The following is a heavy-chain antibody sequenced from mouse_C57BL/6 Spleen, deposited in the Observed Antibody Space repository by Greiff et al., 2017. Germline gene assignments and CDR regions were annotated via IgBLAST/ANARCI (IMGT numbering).Heavy chain of an antibody. D-gene: IGHD3-3*01. V-gene: IGHV1-7*01. CDR1: GYTFTNYW. Sequence: VQVVESGAELAKPGASVKLSCKASGYTFTNYWMHWVKQRPGQGLEWIGYINPSSGYTKYNQKFKDKATLTVDKSSSTAYMQLSSQTSEDSASYYCARLGQDDDWGQGTTLTVSS. CDR3: ARLGQDDD. CDR2: INPSSGYT. J-gene: IGHJ2*01.